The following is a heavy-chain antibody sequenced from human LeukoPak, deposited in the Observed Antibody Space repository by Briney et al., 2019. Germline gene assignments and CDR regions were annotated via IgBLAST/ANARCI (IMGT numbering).Heavy chain of an antibody. Sequence: SGTLSLTCAVSGYSISSGYYWGWIRQPPGKGLEWIGTIYHSGSTYYNPSLKSRVTISVDTSKNQFSLKLNSVTAADTAVYYCARDEGSSLDAFDIWGQGTMVTVSS. CDR2: IYHSGST. D-gene: IGHD6-13*01. J-gene: IGHJ3*02. CDR1: GYSISSGYY. CDR3: ARDEGSSLDAFDI. V-gene: IGHV4-38-2*02.